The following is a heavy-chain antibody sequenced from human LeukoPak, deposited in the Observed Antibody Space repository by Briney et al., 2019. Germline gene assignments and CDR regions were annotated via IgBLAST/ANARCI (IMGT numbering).Heavy chain of an antibody. Sequence: GGSLRLSCAASGFTFSNYAMNWIRQVPVKGLQWLAAISVDGSATNYADSVKGRFTISRDNSKNTLFLEMDGLRPDDTAVYYCARDFGYWGQGTLVTVSS. CDR1: GFTFSNYA. V-gene: IGHV3-30*04. CDR2: ISVDGSAT. CDR3: ARDFGY. J-gene: IGHJ4*02. D-gene: IGHD3-10*01.